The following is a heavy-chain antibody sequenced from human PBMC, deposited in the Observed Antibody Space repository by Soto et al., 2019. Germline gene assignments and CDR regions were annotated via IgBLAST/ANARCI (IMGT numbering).Heavy chain of an antibody. D-gene: IGHD6-13*01. CDR3: ARDRVAAAETDYYYYGMDV. CDR1: GGSISSYY. J-gene: IGHJ6*02. CDR2: IYYSGST. V-gene: IGHV4-59*01. Sequence: SETLSLTCTVSGGSISSYYWSWIRQPPGKGLEWIGYIYYSGSTNYNPSLKSRVTISVDTSKNQFSLKLSSVTAADTAVYYCARDRVAAAETDYYYYGMDVWGQGTTVTVS.